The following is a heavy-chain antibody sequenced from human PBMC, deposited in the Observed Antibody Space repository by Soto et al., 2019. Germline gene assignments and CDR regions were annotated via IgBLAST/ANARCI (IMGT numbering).Heavy chain of an antibody. Sequence: PAGSLRLCFAASGFTFTRYSLNWVRAAAGKGLEWLSSISSTTNYIYYGDSMKGRFNISRDNAKNSLYLEMNSLRAEDTAVYYCARESEDLTSNFDDWGHGTLVTVSS. V-gene: IGHV3-21*06. CDR1: GFTFTRYS. CDR3: ARESEDLTSNFDD. CDR2: ISSTTNYI. J-gene: IGHJ4*01.